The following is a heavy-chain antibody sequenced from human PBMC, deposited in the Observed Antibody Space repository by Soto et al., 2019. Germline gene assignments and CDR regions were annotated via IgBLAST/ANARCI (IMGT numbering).Heavy chain of an antibody. CDR1: GFSLSTTGVG. J-gene: IGHJ4*02. D-gene: IGHD4-17*01. V-gene: IGHV2-5*02. CDR2: IYWDDDK. CDR3: VHASSVTTGGDY. Sequence: QITLKESGPTLVKPTQTLTLTCTFSGFSLSTTGVGVGWIRPPPGKALDWLALIYWDDDKRYSPSLKSRLTITKDTYKHQVVLTMTNMDPIDTPTYYCVHASSVTTGGDYWGQGSLVTVSS.